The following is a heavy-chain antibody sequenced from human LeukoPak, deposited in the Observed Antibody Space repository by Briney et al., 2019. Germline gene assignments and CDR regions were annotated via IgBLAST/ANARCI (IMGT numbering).Heavy chain of an antibody. CDR3: ARGVRGVIITGAFDI. D-gene: IGHD3-10*01. CDR1: GGSISSYY. CDR2: IHYSGST. J-gene: IGHJ3*02. Sequence: SETLSLTCTVSGGSISSYYWSWIRQPPGKGLEWIGYIHYSGSTSYNPSLKSRVTISVDTSKNQISLKVRSATAADTAVYYCARGVRGVIITGAFDIWGQGTMVTVSS. V-gene: IGHV4-59*12.